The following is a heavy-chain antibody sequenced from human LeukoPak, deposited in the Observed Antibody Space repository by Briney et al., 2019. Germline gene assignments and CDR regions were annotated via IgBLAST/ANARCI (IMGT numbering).Heavy chain of an antibody. Sequence: SETLSLTCTVSGGSISSYYWSWIRQPPGKGLERIGYIYYSGSTNYNPSLKSRVTISVDTSKNQFSLKLSSVTAADTAVYYCASPINCSSTSCYLGYWGQGTLVTVSS. D-gene: IGHD2-2*01. CDR1: GGSISSYY. CDR3: ASPINCSSTSCYLGY. V-gene: IGHV4-59*01. CDR2: IYYSGST. J-gene: IGHJ4*02.